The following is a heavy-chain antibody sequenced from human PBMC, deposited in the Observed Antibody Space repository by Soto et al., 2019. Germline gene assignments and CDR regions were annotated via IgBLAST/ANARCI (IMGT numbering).Heavy chain of an antibody. Sequence: RGSLRLSCAASGFTFSSYGMHWVRQAPGKGLEWVAVIWYDGSNKYYADSVKGRFTISRDNSKNTLYLQMNSLRAEDTAVYYCARARGTTGTTNFDYWGQGTLVTVSS. CDR2: IWYDGSNK. CDR3: ARARGTTGTTNFDY. V-gene: IGHV3-33*01. CDR1: GFTFSSYG. D-gene: IGHD1-1*01. J-gene: IGHJ4*02.